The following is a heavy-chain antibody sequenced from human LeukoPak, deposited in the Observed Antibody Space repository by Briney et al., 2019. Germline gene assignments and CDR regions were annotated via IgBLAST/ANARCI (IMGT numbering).Heavy chain of an antibody. CDR3: ARGRGRILWFGELLGADYYFDY. Sequence: ASVKVSCKASGYTFTSYDINWVRQATGQGLEWMGWMNPNSGNTGYAQKFQGRVTITRNTSISTAYMELSSLRSEDTAVYYCARGRGRILWFGELLGADYYFDYWGQGTLVTVPS. CDR1: GYTFTSYD. CDR2: MNPNSGNT. V-gene: IGHV1-8*03. D-gene: IGHD3-10*01. J-gene: IGHJ4*02.